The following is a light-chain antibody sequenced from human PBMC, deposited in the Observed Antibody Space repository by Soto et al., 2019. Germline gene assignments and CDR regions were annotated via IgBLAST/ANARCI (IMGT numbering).Light chain of an antibody. CDR2: DAS. CDR1: QSVGSY. J-gene: IGKJ4*01. CDR3: QQRSNWPPLT. V-gene: IGKV3-11*01. Sequence: EIVLTQSPATLSLSPGERATLSCRASQSVGSYLAWYQQTPGQPPRLLIYDASNRATGIPARFSGSGSGTDFTLTSSSLEPEDFAVYYCQQRSNWPPLTVGG.